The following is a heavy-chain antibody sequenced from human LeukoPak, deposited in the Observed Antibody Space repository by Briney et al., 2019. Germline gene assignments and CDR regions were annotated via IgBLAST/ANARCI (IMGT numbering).Heavy chain of an antibody. CDR3: AKGWGTLDY. CDR2: ISYDGSNK. Sequence: PGGSLRLSCAASGFTFSRYWMHWVRQAPGKGLEWVAVISYDGSNKYYADSVKGRFTISRDNSKNTLYLQMNSLRAEDTAVHYCAKGWGTLDYWGQGTLVTVSS. D-gene: IGHD1-14*01. CDR1: GFTFSRYW. J-gene: IGHJ4*02. V-gene: IGHV3-30*18.